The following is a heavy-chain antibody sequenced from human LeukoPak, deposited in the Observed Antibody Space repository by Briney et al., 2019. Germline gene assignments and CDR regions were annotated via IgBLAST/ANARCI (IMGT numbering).Heavy chain of an antibody. CDR3: ARGQRGYGYGLSDY. J-gene: IGHJ4*02. D-gene: IGHD5-18*01. CDR1: GGSFSGYY. Sequence: PSETLSLTCAVYGGSFSGYYWSWIRQPPGKGLEWIGEINHSGSTNYNPSLKSRVTISVDTSKNQFSLKLSSVTAADTAVYYCARGQRGYGYGLSDYWGQGTLVTVSS. CDR2: INHSGST. V-gene: IGHV4-34*01.